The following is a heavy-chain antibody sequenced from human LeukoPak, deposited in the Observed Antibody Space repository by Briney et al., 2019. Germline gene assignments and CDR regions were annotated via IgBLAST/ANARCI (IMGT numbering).Heavy chain of an antibody. J-gene: IGHJ6*02. Sequence: SGTLSLTCAVSGGSISSSNWWSWVRQPPGKGLEWIGEIYHSGSTNYNPSLKSRVTISVDKSKNQFSLKLSSVTAADTAVYYCAREAHHYYYDSSGYYKRDYYYGMDVWGQGTTVTVPS. CDR3: AREAHHYYYDSSGYYKRDYYYGMDV. CDR1: GGSISSSNW. D-gene: IGHD3-22*01. CDR2: IYHSGST. V-gene: IGHV4-4*02.